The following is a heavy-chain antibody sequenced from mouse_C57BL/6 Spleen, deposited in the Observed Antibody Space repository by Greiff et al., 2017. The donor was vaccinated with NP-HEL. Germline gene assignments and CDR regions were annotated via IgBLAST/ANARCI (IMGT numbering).Heavy chain of an antibody. Sequence: EVMLVESGGGLVKPGGSLKLSCAASGFTFSSYTMSWVRQTPEKRLEWVATISGGGGNTYYPDSVKGRFTISRDNAKNTLYLQMSSLRSEDTALYYCARAPRGSSYFDYWGQGTTLTVSS. CDR3: ARAPRGSSYFDY. V-gene: IGHV5-9*01. CDR2: ISGGGGNT. J-gene: IGHJ2*01. D-gene: IGHD1-1*01. CDR1: GFTFSSYT.